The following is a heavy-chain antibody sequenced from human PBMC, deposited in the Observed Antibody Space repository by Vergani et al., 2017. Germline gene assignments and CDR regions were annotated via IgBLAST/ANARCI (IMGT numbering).Heavy chain of an antibody. CDR2: INHSGST. V-gene: IGHV4-34*01. D-gene: IGHD7-27*01. CDR3: ARGTQPPWGYYYYYYMDV. Sequence: QVQLQQWGAGLLKPSETLSLTCAVYGGSFSGYYWSWIRQPPGKGLEWIGEINHSGSTNYNPSLKSPVTISVDTSKNQFSLKLSSVTAADTAVYYCARGTQPPWGYYYYYYMDVWGKGTTVTVSS. J-gene: IGHJ6*03. CDR1: GGSFSGYY.